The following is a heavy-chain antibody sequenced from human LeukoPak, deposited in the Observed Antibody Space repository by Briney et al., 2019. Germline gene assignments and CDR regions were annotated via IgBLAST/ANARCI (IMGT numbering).Heavy chain of an antibody. Sequence: SVKVSCKASGGTFSSYAISWVRQAPGQGLEWMGGIIPIFGTANYAQKFQGRVTITADEFTSTAYMELSSLRSEDTAVYYCARASAARPPQFYYYGMDVWGQGTTVTVSS. CDR2: IIPIFGTA. CDR1: GGTFSSYA. CDR3: ARASAARPPQFYYYGMDV. D-gene: IGHD6-6*01. J-gene: IGHJ6*02. V-gene: IGHV1-69*01.